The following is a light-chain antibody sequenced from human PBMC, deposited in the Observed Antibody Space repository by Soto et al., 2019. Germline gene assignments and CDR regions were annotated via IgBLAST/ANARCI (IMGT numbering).Light chain of an antibody. CDR1: NSDVGSYNL. CDR3: CSNVNDNNGL. V-gene: IGLV2-23*01. J-gene: IGLJ2*01. CDR2: EDT. Sequence: QSALTQPASVSGSPGHSITISCTVTNSDVGSYNLVSWYQHHPGEAPKLMIYEDTKRTSGVSNRFSASKSGNTASLTVSGLQAEDEADYYCCSNVNDNNGLFGGGTKLTVL.